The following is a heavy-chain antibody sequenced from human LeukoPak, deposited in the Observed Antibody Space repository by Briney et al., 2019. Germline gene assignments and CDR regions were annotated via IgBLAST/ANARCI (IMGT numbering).Heavy chain of an antibody. V-gene: IGHV3-21*01. D-gene: IGHD2-2*01. CDR3: ARDEGIVVVPAAFDP. CDR1: GFTFSSYS. Sequence: GGSLRLSCAASGFTFSSYSMNWVRQAPGKGLEWVSSISSSSSYIYYADSVKGRFTISRDNAKNSLYLQMNSLRAEDTAVYYCARDEGIVVVPAAFDPWGQGTLVTVSS. CDR2: ISSSSSYI. J-gene: IGHJ5*02.